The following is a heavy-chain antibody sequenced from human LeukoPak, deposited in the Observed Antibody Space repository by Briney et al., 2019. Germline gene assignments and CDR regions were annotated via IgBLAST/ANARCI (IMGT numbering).Heavy chain of an antibody. V-gene: IGHV4-34*01. CDR1: GGSFSGYY. Sequence: SETLSLTCAVSGGSFSGYYWTWIRQPPGKGLEWIGEINHSGSTNYNPSLKSRVTISVDTSKNQFSLKLSSVTAADTAVYYCARVLNYGYYGYWGQGTLVTVSS. D-gene: IGHD3-3*01. CDR3: ARVLNYGYYGY. CDR2: INHSGST. J-gene: IGHJ4*02.